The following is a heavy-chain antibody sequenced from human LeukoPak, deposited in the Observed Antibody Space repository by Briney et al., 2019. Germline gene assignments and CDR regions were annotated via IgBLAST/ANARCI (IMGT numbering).Heavy chain of an antibody. CDR3: ARARNYYDSSDYYYEGDAFDI. J-gene: IGHJ3*02. CDR1: GGSFSGYY. CDR2: INHSGST. Sequence: PSETLSLTCAVYGGSFSGYYWSWIRQPPGKGLEWIGEINHSGSTNYNPSLKSRVTTSVDTSKNQFSLKLSSVTAADTAVYYCARARNYYDSSDYYYEGDAFDIWGQGTMVTVSS. D-gene: IGHD3-22*01. V-gene: IGHV4-34*01.